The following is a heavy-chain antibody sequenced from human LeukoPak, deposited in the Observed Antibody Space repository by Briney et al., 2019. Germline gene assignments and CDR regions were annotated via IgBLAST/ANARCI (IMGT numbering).Heavy chain of an antibody. V-gene: IGHV3-7*03. J-gene: IGHJ3*02. CDR3: ARDWVAGVPFDAFDI. Sequence: GGSLRLSCAASGFTLSSYWMSWVRQAPGKGLEWVANIKEDGSEKYYVDSVKGRFTISRDNAKNSLYLHMNSLTAEDTAMYYCARDWVAGVPFDAFDIWGQGTMVTVSS. CDR1: GFTLSSYW. D-gene: IGHD3-10*01. CDR2: IKEDGSEK.